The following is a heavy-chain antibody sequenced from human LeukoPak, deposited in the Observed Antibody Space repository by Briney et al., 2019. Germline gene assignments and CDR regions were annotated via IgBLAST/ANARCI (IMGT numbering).Heavy chain of an antibody. CDR2: IKQDGSEK. CDR3: ARDYDFRSGTRYYYYMDV. Sequence: GGSLRLSCAASGFTFSSYWMSWVRQAPGKGLEWVANIKQDGSEKYYVDSVKGRFTISRDNAKNSLYLQMNSLRPEDTAVYYCARDYDFRSGTRYYYYMDVWGKGTTVTVSS. J-gene: IGHJ6*03. D-gene: IGHD3-3*01. CDR1: GFTFSSYW. V-gene: IGHV3-7*01.